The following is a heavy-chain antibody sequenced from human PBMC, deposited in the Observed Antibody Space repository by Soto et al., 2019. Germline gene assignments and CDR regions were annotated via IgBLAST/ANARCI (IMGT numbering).Heavy chain of an antibody. CDR3: LFEPEDGIRCDCSVSAFRLHRSTDL. D-gene: IGHD2-21*02. Sequence: GKGLVWVSRINSDGSSTSYADSVKGRFTISRDNAKNTLYLQMNSLRAEDTAVYYCLFEPEDGIRCDCSVSAFRLHRSTDL. CDR2: INSDGSST. V-gene: IGHV3-74*01. J-gene: IGHJ2*01.